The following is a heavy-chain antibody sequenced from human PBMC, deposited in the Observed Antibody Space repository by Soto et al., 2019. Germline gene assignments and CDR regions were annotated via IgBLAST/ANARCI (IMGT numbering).Heavy chain of an antibody. J-gene: IGHJ6*02. CDR3: ARARKPMVRGVTAPYYYYYGMDV. Sequence: QVQLQQSGPGLVKPSQTLSLTCAISGDSVSSNSAAWNWIRQSPSRGLEWLGRTYYRFKWYNDYAVSVKSRITINPDTSKNQFSLQLNSVTPEDTAVSYCARARKPMVRGVTAPYYYYYGMDVWGQGTTVTVSS. CDR2: TYYRFKWYN. V-gene: IGHV6-1*01. CDR1: GDSVSSNSAA. D-gene: IGHD3-10*01.